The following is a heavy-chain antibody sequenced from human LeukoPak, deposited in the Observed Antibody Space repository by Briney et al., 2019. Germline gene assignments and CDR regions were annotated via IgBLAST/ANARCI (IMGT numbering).Heavy chain of an antibody. CDR1: GGTFSSYA. J-gene: IGHJ4*02. D-gene: IGHD4-23*01. V-gene: IGHV1-18*01. CDR3: ARKSVYGGNGGFDY. Sequence: ASVKVSCKASGGTFSSYAISWVRQAPGQGLEWMGWISAYNGNTNYAQKLQGRVTMTTDTSTSTAYMELRSLRSDDTAVYYCARKSVYGGNGGFDYWGQGTLVTVSS. CDR2: ISAYNGNT.